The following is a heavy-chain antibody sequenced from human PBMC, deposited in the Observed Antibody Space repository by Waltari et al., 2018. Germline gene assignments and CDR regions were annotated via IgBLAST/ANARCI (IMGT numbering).Heavy chain of an antibody. V-gene: IGHV1-46*01. CDR3: GKDQGASGWNKGWLDP. J-gene: IGHJ5*02. CDR2: INPRDGGT. D-gene: IGHD6-19*01. Sequence: QVQLVQSGAEVKKPGATVRVSCTASGYVFTSDYIHWVRQAPGQGLEWMGIINPRDGGTTYAQKFQGRVTMTRDTSTSTVYMELSSLRSEDTAVYYCGKDQGASGWNKGWLDPWGQGTLVTVSS. CDR1: GYVFTSDY.